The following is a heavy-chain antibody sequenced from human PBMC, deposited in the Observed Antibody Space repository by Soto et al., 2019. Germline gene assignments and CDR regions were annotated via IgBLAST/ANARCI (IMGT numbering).Heavy chain of an antibody. Sequence: SETLSLTCAVSGGSIISGGYSWNWIRQPPGKGLEWSGYIYHSGTTYYNPSLKSRVTISVDRSKNQFSRKLSSVTAADTAVYYCARGEGAARPEDDWGQGTLVTVSS. D-gene: IGHD6-6*01. V-gene: IGHV4-30-2*01. CDR2: IYHSGTT. CDR3: ARGEGAARPEDD. J-gene: IGHJ4*02. CDR1: GGSIISGGYS.